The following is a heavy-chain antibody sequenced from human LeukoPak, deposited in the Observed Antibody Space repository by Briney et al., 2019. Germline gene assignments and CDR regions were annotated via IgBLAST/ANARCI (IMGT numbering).Heavy chain of an antibody. D-gene: IGHD3-16*01. Sequence: PSETLSLTCTVSGGSISSYYWSWIRQPPGKGLEWIGRMYISGCTNYNPSLKSRVTMSVDTSKNQFSLKLSSVTAADTAVYYCARDLGWFDPWGLGTLVTVSS. CDR2: MYISGCT. V-gene: IGHV4-4*07. CDR3: ARDLGWFDP. CDR1: GGSISSYY. J-gene: IGHJ5*02.